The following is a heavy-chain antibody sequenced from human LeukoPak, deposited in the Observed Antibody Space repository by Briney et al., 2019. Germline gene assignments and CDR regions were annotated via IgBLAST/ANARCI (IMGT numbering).Heavy chain of an antibody. CDR1: GYSFTSYW. J-gene: IGHJ4*02. CDR3: SYSGSYYDLYYFDY. D-gene: IGHD3-10*01. Sequence: GESLKISCKGSGYSFTSYWISWVRQMPGKGPEWMGRIDPSDSYTNYSPSFQGHVTISADKSISTAYLQWSSLKASDTAMYYCSYSGSYYDLYYFDYWGQGTLVTVSS. V-gene: IGHV5-10-1*01. CDR2: IDPSDSYT.